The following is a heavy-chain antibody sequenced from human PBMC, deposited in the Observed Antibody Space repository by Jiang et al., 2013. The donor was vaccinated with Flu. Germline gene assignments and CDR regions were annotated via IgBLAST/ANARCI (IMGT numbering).Heavy chain of an antibody. J-gene: IGHJ6*02. CDR1: GFTFSSYA. D-gene: IGHD4-17*01. V-gene: IGHV3-23*01. CDR3: AKVRSRPYGDYDAYYYYGMDV. CDR2: ISGSGGST. Sequence: QLLESGGGLVQPGGSLRLSCAASGFTFSSYAMSWVRQAPGKGLEWVSAISGSGGSTYYADSVKGRFTISRDNSKNMLYLQMNSLRAEDTAVYYCAKVRSRPYGDYDAYYYYGMDVWGQGTTVTVSS.